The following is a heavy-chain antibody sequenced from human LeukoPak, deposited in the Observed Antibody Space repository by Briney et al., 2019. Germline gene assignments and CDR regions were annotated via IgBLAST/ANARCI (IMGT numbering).Heavy chain of an antibody. CDR2: INSDGSST. V-gene: IGHV3-74*01. CDR3: ARVKAGYSGYEQVDY. Sequence: GGSLRLSCAASGFTVSSYWMHWVPQAPGKGLVWVSGINSDGSSTTYADSVKGRFTISRDHAKNTLYLQMNSLRDEDTAVYYCARVKAGYSGYEQVDYWGQGTLVTVSS. J-gene: IGHJ4*02. D-gene: IGHD5-12*01. CDR1: GFTVSSYW.